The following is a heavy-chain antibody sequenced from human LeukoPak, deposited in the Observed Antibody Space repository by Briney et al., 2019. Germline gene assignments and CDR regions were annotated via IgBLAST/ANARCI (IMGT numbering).Heavy chain of an antibody. CDR2: ISYDGSNK. CDR1: GFTFSSYG. J-gene: IGHJ6*02. Sequence: GRSLRLSCAASGFTFSSYGMHRVRQAPGKGLEWVAVISYDGSNKYYADSVKGRFTISRDNSKNTLYLQMNSLRAEDTAVYYCANSYYGMDVWGQGTTVTVSS. V-gene: IGHV3-30*18. CDR3: ANSYYGMDV.